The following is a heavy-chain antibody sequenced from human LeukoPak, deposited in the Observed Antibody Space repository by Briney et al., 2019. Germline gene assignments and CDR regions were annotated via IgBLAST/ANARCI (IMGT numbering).Heavy chain of an antibody. J-gene: IGHJ3*02. CDR1: GGSISSSSYY. CDR3: ARNSPISGDAFDI. D-gene: IGHD1-26*01. Sequence: SETLSLICTVSGGSISSSSYYWGWIRQPPGKGLEWIGVIYYSGSTYYNPSLKSRVTISLDTSKNQFSLRLSSETAADTAMYYCARNSPISGDAFDIWGQGTMVTVSS. CDR2: IYYSGST. V-gene: IGHV4-39*07.